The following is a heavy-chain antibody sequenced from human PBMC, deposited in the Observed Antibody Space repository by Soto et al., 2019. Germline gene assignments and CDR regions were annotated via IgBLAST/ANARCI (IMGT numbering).Heavy chain of an antibody. CDR1: GASVNSGSSY. J-gene: IGHJ4*02. V-gene: IGHV4-61*01. CDR2: FYNSGST. CDR3: VRDGTT. Sequence: PSETLSLTCTVSGASVNSGSSYWSWIRQPPGKGLEWIGYFYNSGSTNYNPSLNSRVTISADTSRNQFSLKLSSVTAADTALYYCVRDGTTWGQGTLVT.